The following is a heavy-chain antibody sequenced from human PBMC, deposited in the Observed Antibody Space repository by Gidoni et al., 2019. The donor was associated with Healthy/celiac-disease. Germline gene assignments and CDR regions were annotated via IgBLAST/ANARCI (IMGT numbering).Heavy chain of an antibody. CDR2: IRGSGGST. CDR3: AKPYDSSGYNWFDP. CDR1: GFTFSSYA. Sequence: EVQLLESGGGLVQPGGSLRLSCAASGFTFSSYAMTWVRQAPGKGLGWGSAIRGSGGSTYYADAVKGRFTISRDNSKNTLYLQMNSLRAEDTAVYYCAKPYDSSGYNWFDPWGQGTLVTVSS. V-gene: IGHV3-23*01. D-gene: IGHD3-22*01. J-gene: IGHJ5*02.